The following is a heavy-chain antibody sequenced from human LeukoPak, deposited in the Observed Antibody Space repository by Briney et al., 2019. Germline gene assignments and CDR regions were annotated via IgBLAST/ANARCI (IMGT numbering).Heavy chain of an antibody. D-gene: IGHD2-15*01. J-gene: IGHJ4*02. CDR2: IKEDGSEK. V-gene: IGHV3-7*01. CDR1: RFTFTTYL. CDR3: TRDTGCSGGTCYSFYDS. Sequence: PVGSLRLSCAASRFTFTTYLMTSVRQAPGKGLEWVANIKEDGSEKYYVDSVKGRFTISRDNAKNSLYLQMNTLRAEDTAVYYCTRDTGCSGGTCYSFYDSWGQGTLVTVSS.